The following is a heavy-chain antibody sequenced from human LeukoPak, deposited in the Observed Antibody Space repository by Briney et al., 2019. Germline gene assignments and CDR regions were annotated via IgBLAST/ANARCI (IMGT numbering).Heavy chain of an antibody. CDR1: GGSFSGYY. Sequence: SETLSLTCAVYGGSFSGYYWSWIRQPPGKGLEWIGEVNHSGSTNYNSSLKSRVTISIDTSKNQFSLKLSSVTAADTAVYYCARDRRGSGYYYFDYWGQGTLVTVSS. J-gene: IGHJ4*02. CDR2: VNHSGST. D-gene: IGHD3-22*01. CDR3: ARDRRGSGYYYFDY. V-gene: IGHV4-34*01.